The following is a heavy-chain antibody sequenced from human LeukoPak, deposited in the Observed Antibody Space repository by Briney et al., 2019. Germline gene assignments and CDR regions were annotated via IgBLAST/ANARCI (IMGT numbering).Heavy chain of an antibody. CDR1: GFTFSSYE. D-gene: IGHD4-17*01. CDR3: ARERTVTLGGYYYYGMDV. V-gene: IGHV3-48*03. Sequence: PEGSLRLSCAASGFTFSSYEMNWVRQAPGKRLEWVSYISSSGSTIYYADSVKGRFTISRDNAKNSLYLQMNSLRAEDTAVYYCARERTVTLGGYYYYGMDVWGQGTTVTVSS. CDR2: ISSSGSTI. J-gene: IGHJ6*02.